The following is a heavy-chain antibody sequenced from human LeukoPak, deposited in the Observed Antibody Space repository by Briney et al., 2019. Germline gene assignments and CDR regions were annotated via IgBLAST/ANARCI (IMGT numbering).Heavy chain of an antibody. D-gene: IGHD6-13*01. J-gene: IGHJ1*01. Sequence: GGSLRLSCAASGFTFSSYAMSWVRQAPGKGLEWVSAISGSGGSTYYADSVKGRFTISRDNSKNTLYLQMNSLRAEDTAVYYCARDQEHQLRLYFQHWGQGTLVIVSS. V-gene: IGHV3-23*01. CDR2: ISGSGGST. CDR3: ARDQEHQLRLYFQH. CDR1: GFTFSSYA.